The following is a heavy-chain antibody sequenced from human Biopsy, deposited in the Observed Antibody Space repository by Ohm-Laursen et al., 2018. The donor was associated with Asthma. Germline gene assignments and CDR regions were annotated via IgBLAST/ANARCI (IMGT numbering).Heavy chain of an antibody. D-gene: IGHD6-19*01. J-gene: IGHJ6*02. CDR3: ARCQVGYSSGWSLLLKKIYYSGMDV. V-gene: IGHV1-69*13. CDR1: GYSLTDLS. CDR2: IMTVFGTT. Sequence: ASVKVSCKISGYSLTDLSMHWVRQAPGQGLEWMGGIMTVFGTTNYAQKFQGRVTITADESTSTAYMEVTRLRSEDTAIYYCARCQVGYSSGWSLLLKKIYYSGMDVWGQGTAVTVSS.